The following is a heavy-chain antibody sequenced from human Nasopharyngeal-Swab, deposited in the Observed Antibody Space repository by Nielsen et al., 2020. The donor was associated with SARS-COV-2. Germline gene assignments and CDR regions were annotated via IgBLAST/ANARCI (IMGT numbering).Heavy chain of an antibody. CDR3: RVTGPFTGYFDY. CDR1: GFTFGNYW. D-gene: IGHD2-21*02. V-gene: IGHV3-7*01. Sequence: GESLKISCVASGFTFGNYWMHWVRQVPGKGLVWVANINEDGSEKYYVDSVKGRFTVSRDNAKNSLFLQMDSLRVEDTAVYYCRVTGPFTGYFDYWGQGTLVTVSS. J-gene: IGHJ4*02. CDR2: INEDGSEK.